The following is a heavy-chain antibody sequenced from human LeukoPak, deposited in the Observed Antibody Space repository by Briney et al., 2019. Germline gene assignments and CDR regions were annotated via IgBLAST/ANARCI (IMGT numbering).Heavy chain of an antibody. Sequence: PGGSLRLSCAASGFTFSSYGMHWVRQAPGKGLEWVAFIRYDGSNKYYADSVKGRFTISRDNSKNTLYLQMNSLRAEDTAVYYCARELFYWFDPWGQGTLVTVSS. J-gene: IGHJ5*02. CDR1: GFTFSSYG. CDR3: ARELFYWFDP. CDR2: IRYDGSNK. V-gene: IGHV3-30*02.